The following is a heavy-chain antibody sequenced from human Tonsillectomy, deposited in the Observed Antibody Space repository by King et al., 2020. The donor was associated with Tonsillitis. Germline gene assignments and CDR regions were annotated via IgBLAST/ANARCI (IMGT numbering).Heavy chain of an antibody. CDR2: ISNTGRT. CDR1: GDSISSGGYF. Sequence: QLQESGPGLVKPSETLSLTCAVSGDSISSGGYFWSWIRQRPGKGLEWIGSISNTGRTDYNPSLESRLNVLVDTSKNQFSLRLTSVTAADTAVYFCARNREYGDYVDYWGQGSRVTVSS. V-gene: IGHV4-31*11. CDR3: ARNREYGDYVDY. J-gene: IGHJ4*02. D-gene: IGHD4-17*01.